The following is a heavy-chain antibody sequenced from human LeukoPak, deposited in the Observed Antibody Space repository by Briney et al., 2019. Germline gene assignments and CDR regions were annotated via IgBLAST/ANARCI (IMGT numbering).Heavy chain of an antibody. CDR3: ARPRGSYARDAFDI. CDR2: ILYSGNT. CDR1: GGSIRTNSYY. V-gene: IGHV4-39*01. D-gene: IGHD3-16*01. Sequence: PSETLSLTCTVSGGSIRTNSYYWGWIRQPPGKGLEWIGSILYSGNTYYNPSLKSRVTISVDTSKNQFSLKLSSVTAADTAVYYCARPRGSYARDAFDIWGQGTMVTVSS. J-gene: IGHJ3*02.